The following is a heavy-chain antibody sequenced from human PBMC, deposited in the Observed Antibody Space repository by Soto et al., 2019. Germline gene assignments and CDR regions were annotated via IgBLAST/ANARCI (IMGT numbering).Heavy chain of an antibody. D-gene: IGHD3-10*01. J-gene: IGHJ6*02. CDR3: AGGGVCGVITRARDYYVMYF. CDR1: GYSFTSYW. V-gene: IGHV5-51*01. Sequence: PGESLKISCKGSGYSFTSYWIGWVRQMPGKGLEWMGIIYPGDSDTRYSPSFQGQVTISADESISTAYLQWSSLKASDTAMYYCAGGGVCGVITRARDYYVMYFWGQGTTVTVSS. CDR2: IYPGDSDT.